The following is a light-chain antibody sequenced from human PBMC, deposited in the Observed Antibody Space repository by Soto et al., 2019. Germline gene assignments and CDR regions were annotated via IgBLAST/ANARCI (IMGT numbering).Light chain of an antibody. CDR3: QQYGSSPLT. CDR1: QSVSSSY. CDR2: GAS. Sequence: EIVLTQSPGTLSLSPGERATLSCRASQSVSSSYLAWYQQKPGQAPRLLIYGASSRATGIPDRFSGSGSGPDFPLTISRLEPEEFAVYYCQQYGSSPLTFGGGTKVEIK. J-gene: IGKJ4*01. V-gene: IGKV3-20*01.